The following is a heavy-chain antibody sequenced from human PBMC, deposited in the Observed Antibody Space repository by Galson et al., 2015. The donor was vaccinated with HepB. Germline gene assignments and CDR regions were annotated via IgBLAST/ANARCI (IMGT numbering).Heavy chain of an antibody. CDR3: ARFPCYYGSGSLYGMDV. Sequence: SLRLSCAASGFTFSSYSMNWVRQAPGKGLEWVSSISSSSSYIYYADSVKGRFTISRDNAKNSLYLQMNSLRAEDTAVYYCARFPCYYGSGSLYGMDVWGQGTTVTVSS. V-gene: IGHV3-21*01. D-gene: IGHD3-10*01. CDR2: ISSSSSYI. J-gene: IGHJ6*02. CDR1: GFTFSSYS.